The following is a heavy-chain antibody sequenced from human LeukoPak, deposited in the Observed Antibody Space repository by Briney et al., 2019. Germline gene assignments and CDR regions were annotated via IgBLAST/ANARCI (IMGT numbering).Heavy chain of an antibody. CDR2: IIPIFGTA. D-gene: IGHD3-22*01. J-gene: IGHJ1*01. V-gene: IGHV1-69*05. CDR3: ARAPTNYYDSSGYHKYFQH. CDR1: GYTFTSYY. Sequence: SVKVSCKASGYTFTSYYMHWVRQAPGQGLEWMGRIIPIFGTANYAQKFQGRVTITTDESTSTAYMELSSLRSEDTAVYYCARAPTNYYDSSGYHKYFQHWGQGTLVTVSS.